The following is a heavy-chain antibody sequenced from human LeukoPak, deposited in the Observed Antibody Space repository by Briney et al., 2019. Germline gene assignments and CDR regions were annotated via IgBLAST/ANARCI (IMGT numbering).Heavy chain of an antibody. CDR2: IFYSGNT. Sequence: SETLSLTCTVSGDSISNHYWSWIRQPPGKGLVWIGYIFYSGNTHYNPCLKSRVTMSVDTSKNQFSLRLSSVTPADTAVYYCARDRGEGIVGTFDYWGQGTLVTVSS. D-gene: IGHD1-26*01. CDR1: GDSISNHY. J-gene: IGHJ4*02. CDR3: ARDRGEGIVGTFDY. V-gene: IGHV4-59*11.